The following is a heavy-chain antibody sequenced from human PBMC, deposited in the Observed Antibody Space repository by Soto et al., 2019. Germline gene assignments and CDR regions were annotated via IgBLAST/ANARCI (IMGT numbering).Heavy chain of an antibody. CDR2: ISSNGVGT. J-gene: IGHJ6*03. CDR3: ARRARPDFYYMDV. CDR1: GFTLSGYA. Sequence: GGSLRLSCAASGFTLSGYAMDWVRQAPGKGLEYVSGISSNGVGTYYANSVQGRFTISRDYSKNTVYLLMGSLRPEYMAVYYCARRARPDFYYMDVWGKGTTVTVSS. V-gene: IGHV3-64*01. D-gene: IGHD6-6*01.